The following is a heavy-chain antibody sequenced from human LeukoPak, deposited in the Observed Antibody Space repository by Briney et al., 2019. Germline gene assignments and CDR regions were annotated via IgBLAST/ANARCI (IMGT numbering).Heavy chain of an antibody. CDR1: SGSISGSY. Sequence: SETLSLTCTVSSGSISGSYWSWIRQPPGKGLEWIAYMYNSGSTNYNPSLKSRVTISIDTSKNQFSLKLSSLTAADTAIDYCARGIESYGDYGYWGQGILVTDSS. D-gene: IGHD4-17*01. CDR3: ARGIESYGDYGY. J-gene: IGHJ4*02. CDR2: MYNSGST. V-gene: IGHV4-59*01.